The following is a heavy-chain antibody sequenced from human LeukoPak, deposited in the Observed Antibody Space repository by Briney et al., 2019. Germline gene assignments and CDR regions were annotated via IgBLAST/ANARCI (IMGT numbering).Heavy chain of an antibody. D-gene: IGHD3/OR15-3a*01. CDR2: ISGSSTTI. Sequence: PGGSLRLSCAASGFSFSSHSMNWVRQAPGKGLEWVSYISGSSTTIDYADSAKGRFIISRENAKKSLYLQMNNLRAEDTAVYYCARDQDWAFDYWGQGILVTVSS. J-gene: IGHJ4*02. CDR3: ARDQDWAFDY. CDR1: GFSFSSHS. V-gene: IGHV3-48*01.